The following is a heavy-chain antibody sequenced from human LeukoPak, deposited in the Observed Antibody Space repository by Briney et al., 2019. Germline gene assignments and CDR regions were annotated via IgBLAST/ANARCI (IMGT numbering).Heavy chain of an antibody. J-gene: IGHJ4*02. CDR3: ARSAYDYVWGTLGY. Sequence: SETLSLTCVVNGGSLSGFYWNWIRQPPGKGLEWIGDVHHSGSTNYNPSLVSRVTISLDTSKNVVSLKLTSVTAADTAFYYCARSAYDYVWGTLGYWGQGTLVTVSS. D-gene: IGHD3-16*01. V-gene: IGHV4-34*01. CDR1: GGSLSGFY. CDR2: VHHSGST.